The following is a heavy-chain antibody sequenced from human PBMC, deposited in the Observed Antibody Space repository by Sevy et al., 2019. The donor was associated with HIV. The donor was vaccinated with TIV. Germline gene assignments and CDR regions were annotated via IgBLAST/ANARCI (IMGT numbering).Heavy chain of an antibody. CDR1: GFSVSTNY. J-gene: IGHJ6*02. CDR3: ATCSSGDSYYYCMDV. CDR2: VYSGGRT. V-gene: IGHV3-53*01. D-gene: IGHD4-17*01. Sequence: GGSLRLSCAASGFSVSTNYMTWVRQAPGKGLEWVSVVYSGGRTEYADSVKGRFTIFRDISKNALFLELSSLTAEDTAVYYCATCSSGDSYYYCMDVWGQGTTVTVSS.